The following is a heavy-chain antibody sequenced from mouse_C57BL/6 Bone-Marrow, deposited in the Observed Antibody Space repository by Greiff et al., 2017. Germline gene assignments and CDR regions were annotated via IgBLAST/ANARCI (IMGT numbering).Heavy chain of an antibody. D-gene: IGHD2-4*01. CDR3: ARGDYDFAY. J-gene: IGHJ3*01. CDR1: GYTFTSYT. Sequence: QVQLQQSGAELARPGASVKMSCKASGYTFTSYTMHWVKQRPGQGLEWIGYINPSSGYTKYNQKFKDKATLTADKSSSTAYMQLSSPTSEDSAVYYCARGDYDFAYWGQGTLVTVSA. V-gene: IGHV1-4*01. CDR2: INPSSGYT.